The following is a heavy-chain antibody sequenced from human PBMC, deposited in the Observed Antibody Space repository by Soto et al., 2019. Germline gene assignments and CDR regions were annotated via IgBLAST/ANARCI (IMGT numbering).Heavy chain of an antibody. V-gene: IGHV3-9*01. CDR3: AKDRLLWFGELSGYFEL. CDR1: GFTFDDYA. D-gene: IGHD3-10*01. J-gene: IGHJ2*01. CDR2: ISWNSDSI. Sequence: EVQLVESGGGLVQPGRSLRLSCAASGFTFDDYAMHWVRQAPGKGLEWVSGISWNSDSIGYADSVKGRFPISRDNDRNYLKLQMNSLRAEDTALYYCAKDRLLWFGELSGYFELCGRGTLVTVAS.